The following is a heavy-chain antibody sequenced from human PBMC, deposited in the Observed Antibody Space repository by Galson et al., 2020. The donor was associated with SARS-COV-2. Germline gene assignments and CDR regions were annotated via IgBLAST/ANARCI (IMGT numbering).Heavy chain of an antibody. Sequence: SETLSLTCTVSGGSISSSSYYWGWIRQPPGKGLEWIGSIYYSGSTYYNPSLKSRVTISVDTSKNQFSLKLSSVTAADTAVYYCAREEDQWELRNWYFDLWGRGTLVTVSS. CDR3: AREEDQWELRNWYFDL. V-gene: IGHV4-39*07. D-gene: IGHD1-26*01. CDR1: GGSISSSSYY. CDR2: IYYSGST. J-gene: IGHJ2*01.